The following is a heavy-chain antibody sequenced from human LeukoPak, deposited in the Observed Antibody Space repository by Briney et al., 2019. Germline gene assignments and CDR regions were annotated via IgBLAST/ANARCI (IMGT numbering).Heavy chain of an antibody. CDR2: INPSGGST. CDR1: GYTFTSYY. J-gene: IGHJ5*02. CDR3: ARALRATYYYDSSGSYNWFDP. D-gene: IGHD3-22*01. V-gene: IGHV1-46*01. Sequence: ASVKVSCKASGYTFTSYYMHWVRQAPGQGLEWMGIINPSGGSTSYAQKFQGRVTMTRDTSTSTVYMELSSLSSEDTAVYYCARALRATYYYDSSGSYNWFDPWGQGTLVTVSS.